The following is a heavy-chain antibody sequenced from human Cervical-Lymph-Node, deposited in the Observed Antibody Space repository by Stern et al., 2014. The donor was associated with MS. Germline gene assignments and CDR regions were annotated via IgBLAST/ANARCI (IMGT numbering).Heavy chain of an antibody. D-gene: IGHD6-19*01. CDR3: ARAPPFASIAVSGSPLES. Sequence: QVQLVQSGAEVKKPGSSVKVSCKASGGTFRSYTVTWVRQAPGQGPEWMGRIIPIRSTKQYAEKFQGRVTFSADKSMDTVDMELSGLTSDDTALYYCARAPPFASIAVSGSPLESWGQGTLVTVSP. V-gene: IGHV1-69*08. CDR1: GGTFRSYT. J-gene: IGHJ5*01. CDR2: IIPIRSTK.